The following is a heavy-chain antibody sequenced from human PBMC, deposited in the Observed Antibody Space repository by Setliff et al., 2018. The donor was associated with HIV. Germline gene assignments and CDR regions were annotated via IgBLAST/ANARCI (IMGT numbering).Heavy chain of an antibody. CDR2: IDSSGTT. J-gene: IGHJ5*02. D-gene: IGHD3-10*01. V-gene: IGHV4-4*07. CDR1: GGSISSSY. Sequence: PSETLSLTCTVPGGSISSSYWSWIRQSAGRGLEWIGRIDSSGTTDYKPSLKGRVAISVDTSRNQFSLRVTSVTAADTAVYFCARDRHSSGLGSYGPWGPGILVTVSS. CDR3: ARDRHSSGLGSYGP.